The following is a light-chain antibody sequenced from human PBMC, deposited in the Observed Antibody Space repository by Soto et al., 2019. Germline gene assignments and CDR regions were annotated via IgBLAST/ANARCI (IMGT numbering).Light chain of an antibody. Sequence: EIVLTQSPGTLSLSPGERATLSCRASQSVRSSYLAWYQQKPGQAPRLLIYGATSRATGIPDRFSGSGSGTDFTLTISRLEPEDFAVYYCHKYGRPPPYTFGQGTKLEIK. CDR3: HKYGRPPPYT. V-gene: IGKV3-20*01. CDR1: QSVRSSY. CDR2: GAT. J-gene: IGKJ2*01.